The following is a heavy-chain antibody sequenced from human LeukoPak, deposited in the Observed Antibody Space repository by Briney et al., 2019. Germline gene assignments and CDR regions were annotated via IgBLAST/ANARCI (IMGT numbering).Heavy chain of an antibody. CDR1: GGSFSGYY. J-gene: IGHJ5*02. D-gene: IGHD2-15*01. V-gene: IGHV4-34*01. CDR3: ARVVAATPDKGP. Sequence: PSETLSLTCAVYGGSFSGYYWSWIRQPPGKGLEWIGEINHSGSINYNPSLKSRVTISVDTSKNQFSLKLSSVTAADTAVYYCARVVAATPDKGPWGQGTLVTVSS. CDR2: INHSGSI.